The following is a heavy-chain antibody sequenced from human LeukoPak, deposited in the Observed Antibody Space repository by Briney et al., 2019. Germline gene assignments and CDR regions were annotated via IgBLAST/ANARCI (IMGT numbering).Heavy chain of an antibody. D-gene: IGHD5-18*01. CDR2: IIPIFGTA. V-gene: IGHV1-69*01. Sequence: SVKVSCKASGGTFSSYAISWVRQAPGQGLEWMGGIIPIFGTANYAQKFQGRVTITADESTSTAYMELSSLRSEDTAVYYCARVQGNTAMAYDAFDIWGQGTMVTVSS. CDR1: GGTFSSYA. J-gene: IGHJ3*02. CDR3: ARVQGNTAMAYDAFDI.